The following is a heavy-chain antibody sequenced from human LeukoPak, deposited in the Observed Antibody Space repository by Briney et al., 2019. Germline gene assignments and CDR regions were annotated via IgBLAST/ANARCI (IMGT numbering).Heavy chain of an antibody. CDR1: GFTFDDYA. CDR2: ISWNSGSI. V-gene: IGHV3-9*01. CDR3: AKDPTRDSSIPRWDFDY. D-gene: IGHD6-13*01. Sequence: GGSLRLSCAASGFTFDDYAMHWVRQAPGKGLEWVSGISWNSGSIGYADSVKGRFTISRDNAKNSLYLQMNSLRAEDTALYYCAKDPTRDSSIPRWDFDYWGRGTLVTVSS. J-gene: IGHJ4*02.